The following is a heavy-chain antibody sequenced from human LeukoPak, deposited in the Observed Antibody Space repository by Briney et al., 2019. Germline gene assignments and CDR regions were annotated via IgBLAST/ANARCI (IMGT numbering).Heavy chain of an antibody. CDR2: IYSGGST. J-gene: IGHJ6*02. D-gene: IGHD2-21*02. V-gene: IGHV3-53*04. CDR1: GFTVSSNY. CDR3: ARDQAPYCGGDCYSGYYYGMDV. Sequence: GGSLRLSCAASGFTVSSNYMSWVRQAPGKGLEWVSVIYSGGSTYYADSVKGRFTISRHNSKNTLYLQMNSLRAEDTAVYYCARDQAPYCGGDCYSGYYYGMDVWGQGTTVTVSS.